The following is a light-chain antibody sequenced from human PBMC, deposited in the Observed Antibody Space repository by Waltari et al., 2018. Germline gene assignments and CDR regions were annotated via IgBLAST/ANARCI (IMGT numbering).Light chain of an antibody. V-gene: IGKV1-6*01. J-gene: IGKJ1*01. CDR3: LQDYIYPWT. CDR2: AAS. Sequence: AIQMTQSPSSLSASVGDRVTITCRASQGIRNDLGWYHQKPGKAPKLLISAASTLQSGVPSRFSGSGSGTEFTLTISSLQPEDFATYYCLQDYIYPWTFGQGTKVEIQ. CDR1: QGIRND.